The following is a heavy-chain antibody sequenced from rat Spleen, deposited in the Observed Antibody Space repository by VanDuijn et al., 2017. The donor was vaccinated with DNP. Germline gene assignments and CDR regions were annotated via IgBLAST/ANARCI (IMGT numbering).Heavy chain of an antibody. J-gene: IGHJ2*01. Sequence: EVQLVESGGGPVQPGRSLKLSCVASGFIFSNYWMTWIRQAPGKGLEWVASISNTGDHTYYSDSVKGRFTVSRDNAKSTLYLQMDSLRSEDTATYYCTRPGSPYYFDHWGQGVMVTVSS. D-gene: IGHD5-1*01. CDR3: TRPGSPYYFDH. V-gene: IGHV5-31*01. CDR2: ISNTGDHT. CDR1: GFIFSNYW.